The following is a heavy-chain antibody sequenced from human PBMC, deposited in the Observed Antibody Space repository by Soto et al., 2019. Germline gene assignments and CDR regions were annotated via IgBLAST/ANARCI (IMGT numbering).Heavy chain of an antibody. Sequence: SVKVSCKASGGTFSRYAISWVRQAPGQGLEWMAGINPICGTANYAQKFQGRVTITAVESTSTAYRELSSLRSEDTAVYYCEKLLRYDYNWHDSWGEVTQVTVSA. V-gene: IGHV1-69*13. CDR3: EKLLRYDYNWHDS. CDR1: GGTFSRYA. J-gene: IGHJ5*01. D-gene: IGHD3-3*01. CDR2: INPICGTA.